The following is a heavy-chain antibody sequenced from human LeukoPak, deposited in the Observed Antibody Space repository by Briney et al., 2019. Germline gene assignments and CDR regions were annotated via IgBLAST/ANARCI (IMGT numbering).Heavy chain of an antibody. CDR2: MSGSGSIT. CDR3: AKGPWDLPHAFDI. CDR1: GFTFNSYA. D-gene: IGHD1-26*01. Sequence: HSGGSLRLSCAASGFTFNSYAMSWVRQAPGKGLECVSTMSGSGSITRYADSVKGRFIISRDNSKNTLYLQMNSLRAEDTAIYYCAKGPWDLPHAFDIWGLGTMVTVSS. V-gene: IGHV3-23*01. J-gene: IGHJ3*02.